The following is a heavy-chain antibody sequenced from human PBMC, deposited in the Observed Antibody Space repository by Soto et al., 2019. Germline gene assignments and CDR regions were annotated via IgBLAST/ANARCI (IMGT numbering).Heavy chain of an antibody. J-gene: IGHJ3*02. D-gene: IGHD3-22*01. CDR1: GFTFSSYA. CDR2: ISGSGGST. Sequence: EVQLLESGGGLVQPGGSLRLSCAASGFTFSSYAMSWVRQAPGKGLEWVSAISGSGGSTYYADSVKGRFTISRDNSKNTLYLQMNSLRAEDTAVYYCAKDGLTYYYDSSGYYPVAFDIWGQGTMVTVSS. CDR3: AKDGLTYYYDSSGYYPVAFDI. V-gene: IGHV3-23*01.